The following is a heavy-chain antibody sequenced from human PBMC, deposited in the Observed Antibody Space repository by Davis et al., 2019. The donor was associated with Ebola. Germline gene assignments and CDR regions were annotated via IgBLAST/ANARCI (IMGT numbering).Heavy chain of an antibody. CDR1: GYTFTSYD. V-gene: IGHV1-8*01. Sequence: ASVKVSCKASGYTFTSYDINWVRQATGQGLEWMGWMNPNSGNTGYAQKFQGRVTMTRNTSISTAYMELSSLRSEDTAVYYCARDCSSASGMDVWGKGTTVTVSS. D-gene: IGHD2-2*01. J-gene: IGHJ6*04. CDR2: MNPNSGNT. CDR3: ARDCSSASGMDV.